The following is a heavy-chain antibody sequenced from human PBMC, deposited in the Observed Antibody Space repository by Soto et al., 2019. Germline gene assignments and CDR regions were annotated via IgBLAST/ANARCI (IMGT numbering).Heavy chain of an antibody. CDR1: GFTVSSNY. J-gene: IGHJ4*02. Sequence: LSCAASGFTVSSNYWSWIRQHPGKGLEWIGYIYYSGSTYYNPSLKSRVTISVDTSKNQFSLKLSSVTAADTAVYYCASGGYSYGPGFDYWGQGTLVTVSS. CDR3: ASGGYSYGPGFDY. D-gene: IGHD5-18*01. CDR2: IYYSGST. V-gene: IGHV4-31*02.